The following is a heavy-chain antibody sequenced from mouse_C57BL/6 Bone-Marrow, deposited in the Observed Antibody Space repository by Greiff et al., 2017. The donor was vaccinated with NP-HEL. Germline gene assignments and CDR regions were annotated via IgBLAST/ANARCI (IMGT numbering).Heavy chain of an antibody. CDR1: GYTFTSYW. CDR3: APYYVSSYGC. J-gene: IGHJ3*01. D-gene: IGHD1-1*01. V-gene: IGHV1-64*01. CDR2: IHPNCGST. Sequence: QVQLQQPGAELVKPGASVTLSCKASGYTFTSYWMHWVKQRPGQGLEWIGMIHPNCGSTNYNEKFNSKATLTVDKSSSTAYMQLSSLTSEDSAVYYCAPYYVSSYGCWGQETLVTVSA.